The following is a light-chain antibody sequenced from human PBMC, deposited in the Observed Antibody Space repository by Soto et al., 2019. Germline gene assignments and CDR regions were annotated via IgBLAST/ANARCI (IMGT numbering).Light chain of an antibody. CDR3: TSYTSDSSLI. J-gene: IGLJ2*01. V-gene: IGLV2-14*03. CDR1: SSDIGGYRY. CDR2: DVT. Sequence: QSALTQPASVSGSPGQSVTISCTGTSSDIGGYRYVSWYQQHPGKAPKLMIYDVTNRPSGVSDRFSGSKSGNTASLTISGLQAEDEADYYCTSYTSDSSLIFGGGTKLTVL.